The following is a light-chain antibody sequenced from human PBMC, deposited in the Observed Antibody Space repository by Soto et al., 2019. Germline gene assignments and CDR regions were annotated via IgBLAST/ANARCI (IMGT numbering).Light chain of an antibody. V-gene: IGKV3-20*01. CDR1: ESVGSTF. Sequence: EIVLTQSPGTLSLSPGERATLSCRASESVGSTFLGWYQQKPGQAPRLLFYGATSRATGTPDRFSASGSGTEFTLPVSRLEPEDFAVYYCQQFGRSGLTFGGGTKVEIK. J-gene: IGKJ4*01. CDR2: GAT. CDR3: QQFGRSGLT.